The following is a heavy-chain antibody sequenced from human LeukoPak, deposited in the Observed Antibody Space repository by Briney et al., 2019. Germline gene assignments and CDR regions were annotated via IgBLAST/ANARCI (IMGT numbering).Heavy chain of an antibody. CDR3: AREMATIVNQFDY. J-gene: IGHJ4*02. Sequence: ASVKVSCKASGYTFTSYGISWVRQAPGQGLEWMGWISPYNGNTNYAQKLQGRVTMPTDTSTTTAYMELRSLRSDDTAVYYCAREMATIVNQFDYWGQGTLVTVSS. CDR1: GYTFTSYG. D-gene: IGHD5-24*01. CDR2: ISPYNGNT. V-gene: IGHV1-18*01.